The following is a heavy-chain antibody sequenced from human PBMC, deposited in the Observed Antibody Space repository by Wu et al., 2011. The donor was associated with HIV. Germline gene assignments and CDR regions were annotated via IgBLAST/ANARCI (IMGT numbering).Heavy chain of an antibody. V-gene: IGHV1-2*02. CDR1: GYTFTGYY. J-gene: IGHJ4*02. CDR3: ARDKWDAGGYYYD. Sequence: QVQLVQSGAEVKKPGSSVKVSCKASGYTFTGYYMHWVRQAPGQGLEWMGWINPNSGGTNYAQKLQGRVTMTTDTSTSTAYMELRSLRSDDTAVYYCARDKWDAGGYYYDWGQGTLVTVSS. D-gene: IGHD5-12*01. CDR2: INPNSGGT.